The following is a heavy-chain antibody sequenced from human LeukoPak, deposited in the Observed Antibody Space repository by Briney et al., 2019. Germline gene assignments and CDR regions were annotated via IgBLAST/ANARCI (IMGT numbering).Heavy chain of an antibody. J-gene: IGHJ4*02. D-gene: IGHD4-17*01. Sequence: GGSLRLSCAASGFTFSIYAMNWVRQAPGKGLEWVSGISGSGGSTYYADSVKGRFTISRDNSKNTLYLQMNSLRAEDTAAYYCAKDYYGPPRFADDWGQGTLVTVSS. CDR1: GFTFSIYA. CDR3: AKDYYGPPRFADD. CDR2: ISGSGGST. V-gene: IGHV3-23*01.